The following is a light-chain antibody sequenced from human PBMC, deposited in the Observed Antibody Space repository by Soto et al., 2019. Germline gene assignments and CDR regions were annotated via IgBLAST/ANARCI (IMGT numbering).Light chain of an antibody. J-gene: IGKJ1*01. CDR1: QSISSY. CDR2: SAS. V-gene: IGKV1-39*01. CDR3: QQSYTTPWT. Sequence: DIQMTQSPSSLSASVGDRVTITCRASQSISSYLNLYQQKPGKVPKLLIYSASSLQGGVPSRFSGSGSGTDFTLTINSLQPEDFATYYCQQSYTTPWTFGQGTKVDIK.